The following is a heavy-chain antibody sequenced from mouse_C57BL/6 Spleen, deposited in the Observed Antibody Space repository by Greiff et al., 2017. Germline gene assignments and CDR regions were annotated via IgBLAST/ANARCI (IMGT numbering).Heavy chain of an antibody. CDR2: IYPGSGNT. CDR3: ARLGDVRDFDY. D-gene: IGHD3-2*02. J-gene: IGHJ2*01. V-gene: IGHV1-76*01. CDR1: GYTFTDYY. Sequence: QVQLQQSGAELVRPGASVKLSCKASGYTFTDYYINWVKQRPGPGLEWIARIYPGSGNTYYNEKFKGKATLTAEKSSSTAYMQLSSLTSEDSAVYFCARLGDVRDFDYWGQGTTLTVSS.